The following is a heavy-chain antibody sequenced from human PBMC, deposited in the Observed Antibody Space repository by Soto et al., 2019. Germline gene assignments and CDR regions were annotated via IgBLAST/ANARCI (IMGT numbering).Heavy chain of an antibody. V-gene: IGHV1-2*02. D-gene: IGHD1-26*01. CDR1: GYTFTGHY. CDR2: IGPESGAT. Sequence: ASVKVSCKASGYTFTGHYIHWVRQAPEQGPEWMGEIGPESGATRYAQKFQGRVTMTRDMSITTVYMELNNLSPDGTAVYYCGRGRSGQIVVFYWGQGTPVTVAS. CDR3: GRGRSGQIVVFY. J-gene: IGHJ4*02.